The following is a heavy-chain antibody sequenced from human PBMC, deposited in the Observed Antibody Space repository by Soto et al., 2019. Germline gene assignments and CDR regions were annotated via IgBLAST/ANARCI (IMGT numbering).Heavy chain of an antibody. Sequence: SVKVSFKASGGTFSSYAISWVRQAPGQGLEWMGGIVPIFGTANYAQKFQGRVTITADKSTSTAYMELSSLRSEDTAVYYCARASTVTSYGDFDYWGQGTLVTVSS. CDR3: ARASTVTSYGDFDY. D-gene: IGHD4-17*01. J-gene: IGHJ4*02. CDR1: GGTFSSYA. V-gene: IGHV1-69*06. CDR2: IVPIFGTA.